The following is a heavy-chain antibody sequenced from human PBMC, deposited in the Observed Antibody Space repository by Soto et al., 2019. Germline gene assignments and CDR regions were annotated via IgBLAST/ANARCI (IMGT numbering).Heavy chain of an antibody. CDR1: GFIFSSYG. V-gene: IGHV3-30*18. Sequence: QVQLVESGGGVVQPGRSLRLSCAASGFIFSSYGMHWVRQAPGKGLEWVAVISYDGSNKYYADSVKGRFTIPRDNSKNTLYLQMNSLRAEDTAVYYCAKEVWSGPMDVWGQGTTVTVSS. J-gene: IGHJ6*02. CDR2: ISYDGSNK. D-gene: IGHD3-3*01. CDR3: AKEVWSGPMDV.